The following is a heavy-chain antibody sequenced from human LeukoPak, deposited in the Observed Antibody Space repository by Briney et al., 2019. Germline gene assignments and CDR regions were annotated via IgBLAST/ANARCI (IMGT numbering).Heavy chain of an antibody. CDR1: GYTFSDFG. D-gene: IGHD3-22*01. CDR3: ARLRRNRDRSGYYYYDY. V-gene: IGHV3-21*01. J-gene: IGHJ4*02. Sequence: GGSLTLSCAASGYTFSDFGVNWVRQAPGKGLEWVSSISVRSNYRYYADSVRGRFTISRDDARDSLFLQMNSLRAEDTAVYFCARLRRNRDRSGYYYYDYWGQGTLVTVSS. CDR2: ISVRSNYR.